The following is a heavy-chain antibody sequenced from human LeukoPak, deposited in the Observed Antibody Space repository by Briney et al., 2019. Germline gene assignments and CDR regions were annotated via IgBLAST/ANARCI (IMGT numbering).Heavy chain of an antibody. Sequence: PGESRTLAWAPAAFTSSSYSINWVRQAPGKGLEWVSSISSSNSYLSYADSVKGRFTISRDNAKISLYLQMNSLRAEDTAVYYCARGTMVGTQRAQLYDYWGKGTLVTVSS. D-gene: IGHD3-10*02. CDR3: ARGTMVGTQRAQLYDY. CDR2: ISSSNSYL. CDR1: AFTSSSYS. J-gene: IGHJ4*02. V-gene: IGHV3-21*01.